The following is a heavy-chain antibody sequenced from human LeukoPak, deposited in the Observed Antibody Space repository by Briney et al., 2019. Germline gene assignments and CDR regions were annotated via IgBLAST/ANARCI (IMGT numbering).Heavy chain of an antibody. CDR2: ISYDGSNK. CDR1: GFTFSSYG. V-gene: IGHV3-30*03. Sequence: GGSLRLSCAASGFTFSSYGMHWVRQAPGKGLEWVAVISYDGSNKYYADSVKGRFTTSRDNSKNTLYLQMNSLRAEDTAVYYCVGVVSYYYGMDVWGQGTTVTVSS. CDR3: VGVVSYYYGMDV. J-gene: IGHJ6*02. D-gene: IGHD3-3*01.